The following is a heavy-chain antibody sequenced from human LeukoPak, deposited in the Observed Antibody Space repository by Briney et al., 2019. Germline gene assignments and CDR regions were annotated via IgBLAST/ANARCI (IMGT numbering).Heavy chain of an antibody. CDR2: INHSGST. CDR3: ARIGNCYFDY. V-gene: IGHV4-34*01. D-gene: IGHD1-1*01. J-gene: IGHJ4*02. CDR1: GGPFSGYY. Sequence: PSETLSLTCAVYGGPFSGYYWSWIRQPPGKGLEWIGEINHSGSTNYNPSLKSRVTISVDKSKNQFSLKLTSVTAADTAVYYCARIGNCYFDYWGQGTLVTVSS.